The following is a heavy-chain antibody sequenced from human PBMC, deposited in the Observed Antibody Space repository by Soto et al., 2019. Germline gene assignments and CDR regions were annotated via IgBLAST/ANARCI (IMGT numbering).Heavy chain of an antibody. J-gene: IGHJ4*02. CDR3: AKDLGRVVRGVIIIEPTDY. Sequence: GGSLRLSCAASGFTFSSYGMHWVRQAPGKGLEWVAVISYDGSNKYYADSVKGRFTISRDNSKNTLYLQMNSLRAEDTAVYYCAKDLGRVVRGVIIIEPTDYWGQGTLVTVSS. CDR2: ISYDGSNK. CDR1: GFTFSSYG. D-gene: IGHD3-10*01. V-gene: IGHV3-30*18.